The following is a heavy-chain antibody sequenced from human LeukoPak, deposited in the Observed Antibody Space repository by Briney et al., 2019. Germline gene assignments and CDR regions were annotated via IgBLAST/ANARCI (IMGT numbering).Heavy chain of an antibody. Sequence: PGGSLRLSCAASGFTFSSYAMSWVHQAPGKGLEWVSNISGSGGATYYADSVKGRFTISRDNSKYTLYLQMNSLRAEDTAVYYCVKGGSYSDYYFDYWGQGTLVTVSS. CDR2: ISGSGGAT. CDR1: GFTFSSYA. J-gene: IGHJ4*02. V-gene: IGHV3-23*01. D-gene: IGHD5-12*01. CDR3: VKGGSYSDYYFDY.